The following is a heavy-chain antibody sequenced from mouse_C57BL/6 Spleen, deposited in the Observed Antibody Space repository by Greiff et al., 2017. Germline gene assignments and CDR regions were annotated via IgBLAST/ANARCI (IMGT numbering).Heavy chain of an antibody. J-gene: IGHJ2*01. D-gene: IGHD2-4*01. CDR3: ARLYYDYDHYFDY. Sequence: QVQLKQSGPELVKPGASVKISCKASGYAFSSSWMNWVKQRPGKGLEWIGRIYPGDGDTNYNGKFKGKATLTADKSSSTAYMQLSSLTSEDSAVYFCARLYYDYDHYFDYWGQGTTLTVSS. CDR1: GYAFSSSW. CDR2: IYPGDGDT. V-gene: IGHV1-82*01.